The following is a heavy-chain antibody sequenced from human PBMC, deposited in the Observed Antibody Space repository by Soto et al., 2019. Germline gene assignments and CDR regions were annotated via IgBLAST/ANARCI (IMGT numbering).Heavy chain of an antibody. V-gene: IGHV1-8*01. J-gene: IGHJ5*02. CDR3: VRGGFLSHDHVIIAPATLGFDP. Sequence: QVQLMQSGAEVKKPGASVKVSCKASGYTFTTYDINWVRQAPGQGLEWMGWMNPNRTNTGYAEKFQGRVIKTRDTSISTAYMELSSLRYDDTAVYYCVRGGFLSHDHVIIAPATLGFDPWGQGTLVTVAS. CDR1: GYTFTTYD. CDR2: MNPNRTNT. D-gene: IGHD2-2*01.